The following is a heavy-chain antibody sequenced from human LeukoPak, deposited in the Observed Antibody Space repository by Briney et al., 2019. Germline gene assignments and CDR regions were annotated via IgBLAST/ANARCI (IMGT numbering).Heavy chain of an antibody. CDR1: GFTFSSYS. CDR2: ISSSSSYI. D-gene: IGHD3-10*01. V-gene: IGHV3-21*01. CDR3: ARGSTMVRGVTPYYFDY. J-gene: IGHJ4*02. Sequence: GGSLRLSCAASGFTFSSYSMNWVRQAPGKGLEWVSSISSSSSYIYYADSVKGRFTISRDNAKNSLYLQMNSLRAEDTAVYYCARGSTMVRGVTPYYFDYWGQGTLVTVSS.